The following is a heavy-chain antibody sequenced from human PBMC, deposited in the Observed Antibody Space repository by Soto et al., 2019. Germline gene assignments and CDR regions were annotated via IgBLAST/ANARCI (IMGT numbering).Heavy chain of an antibody. CDR3: ATTYYYGSGRYYRTEWFDP. D-gene: IGHD3-10*01. CDR2: FDPKSGAT. Sequence: GASVKVSCKASGYTFTDYYLHWVRQAPGQGLEWMGWFDPKSGATHYAQKFQGRVTMTEDTSTDTAYMELSSLRSEDTAVYYCATTYYYGSGRYYRTEWFDPWGQGTLVTVSS. V-gene: IGHV1-24*01. CDR1: GYTFTDYY. J-gene: IGHJ5*02.